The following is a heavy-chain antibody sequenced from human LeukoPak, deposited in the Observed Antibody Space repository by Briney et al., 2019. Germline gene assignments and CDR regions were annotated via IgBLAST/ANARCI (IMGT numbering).Heavy chain of an antibody. V-gene: IGHV3-30*04. CDR3: ARDSSGSYHWFDP. Sequence: GRSLRLSCAASGLSFSSYAMHWVRQAPGKGLEWVAVISYDGSNEYYPDSVKGRFTISRDNSKNTLYLQMNSLRAEDTAVYYCARDSSGSYHWFDPWGQGTLVTVSS. D-gene: IGHD6-19*01. J-gene: IGHJ5*02. CDR2: ISYDGSNE. CDR1: GLSFSSYA.